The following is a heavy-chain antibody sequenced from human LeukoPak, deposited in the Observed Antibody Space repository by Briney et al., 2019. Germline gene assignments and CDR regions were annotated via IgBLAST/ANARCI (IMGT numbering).Heavy chain of an antibody. V-gene: IGHV1-18*04. D-gene: IGHD7-27*01. CDR1: GYTFTDYY. CDR3: ARILTGHAGASNNWFDP. J-gene: IGHJ5*02. CDR2: ISAYNGNT. Sequence: GASVKVSCKTSGYTFTDYYIHWMRQAPGQGLEWMGWISAYNGNTNYAQKLQGRVTMTTDTSTSTAYMELRSLRSDDTAVYYCARILTGHAGASNNWFDPWGQGTLVTVSS.